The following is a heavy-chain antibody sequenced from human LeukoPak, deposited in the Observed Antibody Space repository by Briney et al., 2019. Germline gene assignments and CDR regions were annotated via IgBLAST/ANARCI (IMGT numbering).Heavy chain of an antibody. CDR2: IKFDGTAT. V-gene: IGHV3-7*01. D-gene: IGHD1-26*01. CDR1: GFTFRSFW. Sequence: GGSLRLSCSGFGFTFRSFWMGWVRQAPGKGLEWVANIKFDGTATNYVDSVRGRFTISRDNAKNSLYLQMNSLRAEDTAVYYCARAGGGSYSDYWGQGTLVTVSS. J-gene: IGHJ4*02. CDR3: ARAGGGSYSDY.